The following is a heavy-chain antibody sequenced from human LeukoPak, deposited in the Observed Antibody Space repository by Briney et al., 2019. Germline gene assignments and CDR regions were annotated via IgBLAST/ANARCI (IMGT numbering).Heavy chain of an antibody. J-gene: IGHJ5*02. CDR2: IYGTVTT. D-gene: IGHD3-10*01. V-gene: IGHV4-39*07. Sequence: SETLSLTCTVSGGSISSSSYYWGWIRQPPGKGLERIGRIYGTVTTYNPSLVGRATLSVDTSNNHFSLKLRSVTAADTAIYYCARDSGTTGEVKFDPWGQGTLVTVSS. CDR3: ARDSGTTGEVKFDP. CDR1: GGSISSSSYY.